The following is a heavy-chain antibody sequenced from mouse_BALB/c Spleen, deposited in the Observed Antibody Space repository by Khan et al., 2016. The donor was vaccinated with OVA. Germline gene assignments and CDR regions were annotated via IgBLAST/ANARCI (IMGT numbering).Heavy chain of an antibody. V-gene: IGHV3-2*02. D-gene: IGHD4-1*01. J-gene: IGHJ4*01. Sequence: EVQLQESGPGLVKPSQSLSLTCTVTGYSITRDYAWNWIRQFPGNKLEWMGYITNSGSTNYNPSLKSRISITRDTSKNQFFLQLNSVTTEDTASYYCASELGGYYAMDYWGQGTSVTVSS. CDR1: GYSITRDYA. CDR3: ASELGGYYAMDY. CDR2: ITNSGST.